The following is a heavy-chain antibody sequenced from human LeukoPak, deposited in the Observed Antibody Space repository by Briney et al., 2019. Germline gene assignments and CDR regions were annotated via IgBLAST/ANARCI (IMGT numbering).Heavy chain of an antibody. D-gene: IGHD3-22*01. Sequence: ASVKVSCKASGYTFTSYEINWVRQATGQGLEWMGWMNPNSGNTGYAQKFQGRVTITRNTSISTAYMELSSLRSEDTAVYYCARGVETYYYDRSGYSDYYYMDVWGKGTTVTVSS. V-gene: IGHV1-8*03. CDR2: MNPNSGNT. CDR1: GYTFTSYE. CDR3: ARGVETYYYDRSGYSDYYYMDV. J-gene: IGHJ6*03.